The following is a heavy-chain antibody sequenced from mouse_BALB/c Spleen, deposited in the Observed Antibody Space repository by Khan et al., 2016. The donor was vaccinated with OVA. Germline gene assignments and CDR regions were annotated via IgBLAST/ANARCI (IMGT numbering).Heavy chain of an antibody. J-gene: IGHJ4*01. CDR1: GYTFTSYD. Sequence: LQQSGPELVKPGALVKISCKASGYTFTSYDINWVKQRPGQGLEWIGWIYPGDGSTNYNEKFKGKATLTADKSSSTAYMQLSSLTSENTAVYLGAREGLRWVAMDYWGQGTSVTISS. V-gene: IGHV1S33*01. D-gene: IGHD2-4*01. CDR2: IYPGDGST. CDR3: AREGLRWVAMDY.